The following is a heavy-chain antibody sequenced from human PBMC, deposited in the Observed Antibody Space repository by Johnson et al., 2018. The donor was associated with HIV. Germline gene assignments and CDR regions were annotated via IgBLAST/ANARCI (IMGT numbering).Heavy chain of an antibody. D-gene: IGHD1-26*01. J-gene: IGHJ3*02. CDR1: GFTFSSYG. CDR2: IRYAGSNK. V-gene: IGHV3-30*02. CDR3: AKGEVGATEVDAFDI. Sequence: QVQLVESGGGVVQPGGSLRLSCAASGFTFSSYGMHWVRQAPGKGLEWVAFIRYAGSNKYYADSVKGRFTISRDNSKNTLYLQMNSLRAEDTAVYYCAKGEVGATEVDAFDIWGQGTMVTVSS.